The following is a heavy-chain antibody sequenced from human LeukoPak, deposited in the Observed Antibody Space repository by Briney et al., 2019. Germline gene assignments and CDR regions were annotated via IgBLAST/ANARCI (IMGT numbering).Heavy chain of an antibody. CDR1: GFTFSSYA. CDR3: ARGPSGYHNT. V-gene: IGHV3-30*04. Sequence: GRSLRLSCAASGFTFSSYAMHWVRQAPGKGLEWVAVISYDGSNKYYADSVKGRFTISRDNSKNTLYLQMNSLRAENTAVYYCARGPSGYHNTGGQGTLVTVSS. CDR2: ISYDGSNK. J-gene: IGHJ4*02. D-gene: IGHD5-12*01.